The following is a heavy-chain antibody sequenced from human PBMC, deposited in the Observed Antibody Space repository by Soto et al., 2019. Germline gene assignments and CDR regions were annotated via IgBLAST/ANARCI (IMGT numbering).Heavy chain of an antibody. Sequence: ASVKVSCKTSGYTFTDYGISWVRQAPGQGLEWMGWISPYNGNTNYAQKLQGRVTMTTDTSTSTAYMELRSLRSDDTAVYYCARAHYYDTSGYYYVYDYWGQGTLVTAPQ. D-gene: IGHD3-22*01. CDR3: ARAHYYDTSGYYYVYDY. CDR1: GYTFTDYG. CDR2: ISPYNGNT. J-gene: IGHJ4*02. V-gene: IGHV1-18*01.